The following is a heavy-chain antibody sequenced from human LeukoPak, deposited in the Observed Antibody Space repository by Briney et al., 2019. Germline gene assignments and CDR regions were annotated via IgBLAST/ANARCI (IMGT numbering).Heavy chain of an antibody. CDR3: AALGIPLALTF. D-gene: IGHD3-10*01. V-gene: IGHV4-61*01. Sequence: SETLSLTCTVSGGSISSGSYYWSWIRQPPGKGLEWIGYIYYSGSTNYNPSLKSRVTMSVDTSKNQFSLKLSSVTAADTAVYYCAALGIPLALTFWGQGTLVTVSS. CDR1: GGSISSGSYY. CDR2: IYYSGST. J-gene: IGHJ1*01.